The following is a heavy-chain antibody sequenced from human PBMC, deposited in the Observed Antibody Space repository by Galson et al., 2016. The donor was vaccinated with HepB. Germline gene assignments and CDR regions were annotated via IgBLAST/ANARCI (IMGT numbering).Heavy chain of an antibody. CDR2: INPSDSDI. Sequence: QSGAEVKKPGETLKISCQGSGDTFTTYWIGWVRRMPGKGLEWMGIINPSDSDIRYNPSFEGQVTISADKSISTAYLQWTSLKASDTAIYYCARRAYYGAFDALDVWGQGTVITVS. J-gene: IGHJ3*01. V-gene: IGHV5-51*01. D-gene: IGHD4-17*01. CDR1: GDTFTTYW. CDR3: ARRAYYGAFDALDV.